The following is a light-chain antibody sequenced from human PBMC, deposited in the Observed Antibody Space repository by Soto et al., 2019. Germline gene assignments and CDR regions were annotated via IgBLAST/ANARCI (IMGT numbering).Light chain of an antibody. Sequence: IQMIQSPPSLSASVGDRFTITCRASQAIRNDLAWYQQRPGKAPKRLIFAASALQSGVPSRFSGSGSGTEFTLTISSLQPDDFATYYCQHYNSYSEAFGQGTKVDIK. CDR3: QHYNSYSEA. CDR1: QAIRND. CDR2: AAS. V-gene: IGKV1-17*01. J-gene: IGKJ1*01.